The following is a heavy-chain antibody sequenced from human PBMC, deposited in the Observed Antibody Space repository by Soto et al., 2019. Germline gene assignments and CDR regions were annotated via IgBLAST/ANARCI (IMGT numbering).Heavy chain of an antibody. CDR2: ISAYNGNT. CDR1: GYTFTSYG. D-gene: IGHD3-22*01. CDR3: ARVPYDSSRLYFDI. J-gene: IGHJ3*02. V-gene: IGHV1-18*01. Sequence: GASVKVSCKASGYTFTSYGISWVRQAPGQGLEWMGWISAYNGNTNYAQKLQGRVTMTTDTSTSTAYMELRSLRSEDTAVYYCARVPYDSSRLYFDIWGQGAMVTVSS.